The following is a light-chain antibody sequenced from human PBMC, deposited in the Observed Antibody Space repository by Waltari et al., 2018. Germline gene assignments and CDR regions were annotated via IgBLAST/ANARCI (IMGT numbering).Light chain of an antibody. CDR2: DVI. Sequence: QSALTQPASVSGSPGQSITISCTGTSSDVGGHNYVSWYQQHPGKAPRLMLYDVITLPSGVSTRFSGSKSGNTASLTIAGLQAEDEADYYCSSYTSTSTRYLFGTGTKVTVL. V-gene: IGLV2-14*03. CDR3: SSYTSTSTRYL. J-gene: IGLJ1*01. CDR1: SSDVGGHNY.